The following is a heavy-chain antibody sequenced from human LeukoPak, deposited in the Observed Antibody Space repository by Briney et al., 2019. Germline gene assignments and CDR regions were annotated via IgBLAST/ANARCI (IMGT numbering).Heavy chain of an antibody. D-gene: IGHD3-22*01. CDR3: ARECREVVYYYDSSGFDAFDI. J-gene: IGHJ3*02. Sequence: GASVKVSCKASGYTFTSYGISWVRQAPGQGLEWVGWISAYNGNTNYAQKLQGRVTMTTDTSTSTAYMELRSLRSEDTAVYYCARECREVVYYYDSSGFDAFDIWGQGTMVTVSS. CDR2: ISAYNGNT. V-gene: IGHV1-18*01. CDR1: GYTFTSYG.